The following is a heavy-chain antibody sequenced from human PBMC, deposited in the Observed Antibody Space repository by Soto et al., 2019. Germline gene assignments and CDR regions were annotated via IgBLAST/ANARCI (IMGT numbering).Heavy chain of an antibody. CDR3: ARGPVVTPFVDY. J-gene: IGHJ4*02. V-gene: IGHV4-61*01. Sequence: SETLSLTCTVSGGSVTSGNYYWSWIRQPPRKGLEWIGHIYYSGTTNYNPSLKSRVTISIDASKNQFSLKLSSVTAADTAVYYCARGPVVTPFVDYWGQGTLVTVSS. D-gene: IGHD2-21*02. CDR1: GGSVTSGNYY. CDR2: IYYSGTT.